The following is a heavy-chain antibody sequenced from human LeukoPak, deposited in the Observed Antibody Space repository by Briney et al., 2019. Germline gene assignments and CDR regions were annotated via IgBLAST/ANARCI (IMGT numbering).Heavy chain of an antibody. CDR3: ARTGSGSYYFDY. CDR1: GGSISSGGYS. CDR2: IYHSGST. J-gene: IGHJ4*02. V-gene: IGHV4-30-2*01. Sequence: SETLSLTCAVSGGSISSGGYSWSWIRQPPGKGLEWIGYIYHSGSTYYNPSLKSRVTISVDRSKNQFSLKLSSVTAADTAVYYCARTGSGSYYFDYWGQGTLVTVSS. D-gene: IGHD3-3*01.